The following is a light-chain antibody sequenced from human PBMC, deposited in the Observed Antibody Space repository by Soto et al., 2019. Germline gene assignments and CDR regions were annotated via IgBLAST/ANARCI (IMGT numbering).Light chain of an antibody. CDR3: QKYNSAPWT. Sequence: DIQMTQSPSSLSTSVGDRVTITCRASQGSSNYLAWYQQKPGKVPKLLIYAASTLQSGVPSRFSGSGSGTDFTRTISSLQPEDVATYYCQKYNSAPWTVGQGAKVDIK. CDR2: AAS. V-gene: IGKV1-27*01. CDR1: QGSSNY. J-gene: IGKJ1*01.